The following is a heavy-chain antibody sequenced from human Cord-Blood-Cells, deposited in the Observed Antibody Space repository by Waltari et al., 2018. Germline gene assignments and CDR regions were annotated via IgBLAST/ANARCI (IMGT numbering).Heavy chain of an antibody. CDR3: ARDMVEQQLVLFDY. D-gene: IGHD6-13*01. J-gene: IGHJ4*02. V-gene: IGHV3-48*02. CDR1: GFTFSRYS. Sequence: EVQLVESGVGLVLPGGSLRLSCAASGFTFSRYSMNWVRQAPGKGLEWVSYISSSSSTIYYADSVKGRFTISRDNAKNSLYLQMNSLRDEDTAVYYCARDMVEQQLVLFDYWGQGTLVTVSS. CDR2: ISSSSSTI.